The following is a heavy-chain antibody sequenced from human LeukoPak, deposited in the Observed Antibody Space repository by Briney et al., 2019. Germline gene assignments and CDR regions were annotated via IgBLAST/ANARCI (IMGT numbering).Heavy chain of an antibody. CDR2: INHSGST. V-gene: IGHV4-34*01. Sequence: SETLPLTCTVSGGSISSYYWSWIRQPPGKGLEWIGEINHSGSTNYNPSLKSRVTISLDTSNTQFSLKLSSVTAADTAVYYCATAKQQLAYDAFDFWGQGTLVTVSS. CDR1: GGSISSYY. J-gene: IGHJ3*01. D-gene: IGHD6-13*01. CDR3: ATAKQQLAYDAFDF.